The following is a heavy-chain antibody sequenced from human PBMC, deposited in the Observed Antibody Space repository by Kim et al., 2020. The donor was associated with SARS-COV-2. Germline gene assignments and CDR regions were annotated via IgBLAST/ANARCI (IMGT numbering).Heavy chain of an antibody. CDR1: GYTFTSYA. D-gene: IGHD3-10*01. Sequence: ASVKVSCKASGYTFTSYAMNWVRQAPGQGLEWMGWINTNTGNPTYAQGFTGRFVFSLDTSVSTAYLQISSLKAEDTAVYYCAGPRITMVRGVRALYGMDVWGQGTTVTVSS. CDR3: AGPRITMVRGVRALYGMDV. V-gene: IGHV7-4-1*02. CDR2: INTNTGNP. J-gene: IGHJ6*02.